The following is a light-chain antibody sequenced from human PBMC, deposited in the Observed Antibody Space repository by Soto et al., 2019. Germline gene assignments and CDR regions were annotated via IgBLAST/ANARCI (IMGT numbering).Light chain of an antibody. CDR1: QSISSW. V-gene: IGKV1-5*01. Sequence: DIQMTQSPSTLSASVGDRVTITCLASQSISSWLAWYQQKPGKAPKLLIYDASSLESGVPSRFSGSGSGTEFTLTISSLQPDDFATYYCQQYNSLFGPGTKVDIK. J-gene: IGKJ3*01. CDR2: DAS. CDR3: QQYNSL.